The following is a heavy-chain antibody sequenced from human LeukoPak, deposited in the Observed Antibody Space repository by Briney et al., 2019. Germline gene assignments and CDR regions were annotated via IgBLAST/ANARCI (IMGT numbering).Heavy chain of an antibody. J-gene: IGHJ4*02. CDR3: ARSSHKYSTFDY. D-gene: IGHD5-18*01. CDR1: SYSISSGYY. V-gene: IGHV4-38-2*02. Sequence: PSETLSLTCTVSSYSISSGYYWGWIRQPPGKGLEWIGSIYHSGSTYYNPSLQSRVTISVDTSKNQFSLKLSSVTAADTAVYYCARSSHKYSTFDYWGQGTLVTVSS. CDR2: IYHSGST.